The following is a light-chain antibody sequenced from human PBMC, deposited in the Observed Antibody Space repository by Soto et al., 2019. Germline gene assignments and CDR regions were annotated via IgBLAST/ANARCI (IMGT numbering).Light chain of an antibody. CDR3: QQSYSSPWT. J-gene: IGKJ1*01. CDR2: GAS. V-gene: IGKV1-39*01. CDR1: QSISSY. Sequence: DIQMTQSPYSLSASVGDRVIITCRASQSISSYLNWYQQRPGKAPKVLIYGASSLQSGVPSRFSGSGSGTDFTLTISSLQPEDFATYYCQQSYSSPWTLGQGTKVEIK.